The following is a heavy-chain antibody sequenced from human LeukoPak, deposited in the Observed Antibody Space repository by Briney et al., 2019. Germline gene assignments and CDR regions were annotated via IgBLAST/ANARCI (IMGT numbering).Heavy chain of an antibody. J-gene: IGHJ4*02. V-gene: IGHV3-74*01. Sequence: TGGSLRLSCAASGFTFSSYEMNWVRQAPGKGLEWVSRINSDGSSTSYADSVKGRFTISRDNAKNTLYLQMNSLRAEDTAVYYCARLDYWGQGTLVTVSS. CDR3: ARLDY. CDR1: GFTFSSYE. CDR2: INSDGSST.